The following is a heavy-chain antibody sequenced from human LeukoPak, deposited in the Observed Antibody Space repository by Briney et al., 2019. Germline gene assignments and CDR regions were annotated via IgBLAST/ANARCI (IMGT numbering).Heavy chain of an antibody. D-gene: IGHD3-10*01. J-gene: IGHJ3*02. CDR2: ISGSGGST. CDR3: AKGLGDGDAFDI. CDR1: GFTFSSYA. V-gene: IGHV3-23*01. Sequence: GGSLRLSCAASGFTFSSYAMSWVRQAPGKGLEWVSAISGSGGSTYYADSVKGRFTISRDNSKNTLYLQMNSLRAEDTAAYYCAKGLGDGDAFDIWGQGTMVTVSS.